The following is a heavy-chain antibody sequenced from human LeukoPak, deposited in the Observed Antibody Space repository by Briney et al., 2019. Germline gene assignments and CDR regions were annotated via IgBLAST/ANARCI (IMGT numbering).Heavy chain of an antibody. D-gene: IGHD1-26*01. V-gene: IGHV4-39*01. CDR3: ARRRLIGGSYYFDY. CDR1: GGSISSSSYY. Sequence: PSETLSLTCTVFGGSISSSSYYWGWIRQPPGKGLEWIGSIYYSGSTYYNPSLKSRVTISVDTSKNQFSLKLSSVTAADTAVYYCARRRLIGGSYYFDYWGQGTLVTVSS. J-gene: IGHJ4*02. CDR2: IYYSGST.